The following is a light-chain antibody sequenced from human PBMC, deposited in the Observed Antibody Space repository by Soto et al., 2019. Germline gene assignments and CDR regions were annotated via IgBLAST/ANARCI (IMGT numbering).Light chain of an antibody. CDR3: CSYGGSYTLI. Sequence: QSALTQPRSVSGSPGQSVTVSCTGTSSDVGGYNYVSWYQQHPGKAPKLIISDVTNRPSGVPDRFSGSKSGNTASLTISGLQGEDEAVYYCCSYGGSYTLIFGGGTKVTVL. CDR2: DVT. CDR1: SSDVGGYNY. V-gene: IGLV2-11*01. J-gene: IGLJ2*01.